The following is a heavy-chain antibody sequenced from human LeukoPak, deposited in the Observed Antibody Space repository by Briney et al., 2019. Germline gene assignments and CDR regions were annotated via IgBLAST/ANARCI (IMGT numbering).Heavy chain of an antibody. D-gene: IGHD5-24*01. CDR2: VSYSGST. CDR1: GGSISRYY. J-gene: IGHJ4*02. CDR3: ARGRGWLQF. V-gene: IGHV4-59*12. Sequence: SETLSLTCTVSGGSISRYYWSWVRQPPGKGLEWIGYVSYSGSTNYNPSLKSRVTISVDTSKNQFSLKLSSVTAADTAVYYCARGRGWLQFWGQGTLVTVSS.